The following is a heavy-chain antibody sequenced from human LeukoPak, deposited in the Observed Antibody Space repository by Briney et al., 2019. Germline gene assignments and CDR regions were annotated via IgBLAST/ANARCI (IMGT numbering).Heavy chain of an antibody. J-gene: IGHJ6*04. CDR2: FDPEDGET. CDR1: GYTLTELS. CDR3: ATGESSGVYYYYGMDV. D-gene: IGHD6-19*01. V-gene: IGHV1-24*01. Sequence: ASVKVSCKVSGYTLTELSMHWVRQAPGKGLEWMGGFDPEDGETIYAQKFQGRVTMTEDTSTDTARMELSSLRSEDTAVYYCATGESSGVYYYYGMDVWGKGTTVTVSS.